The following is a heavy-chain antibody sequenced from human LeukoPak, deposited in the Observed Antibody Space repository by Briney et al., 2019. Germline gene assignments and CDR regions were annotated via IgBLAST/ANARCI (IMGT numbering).Heavy chain of an antibody. CDR1: GFTFSRYW. CDR2: IKEDGSED. Sequence: GGSLRLSCAASGFTFSRYWMTWVRQAPGKGLEWVANIKEDGSEDSYVESVKGRFTISRDNAKNSLYLQLNSLRAEDTAVYFCARQRYSDYGGQGTLVTVSA. D-gene: IGHD1-1*01. J-gene: IGHJ4*02. V-gene: IGHV3-7*01. CDR3: ARQRYSDY.